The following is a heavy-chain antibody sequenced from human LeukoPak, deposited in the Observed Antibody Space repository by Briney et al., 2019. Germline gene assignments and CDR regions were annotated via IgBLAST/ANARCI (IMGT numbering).Heavy chain of an antibody. D-gene: IGHD3-10*01. J-gene: IGHJ4*02. Sequence: GGSLRLSCEVSGFTVSHNYMSWVRQAPGKGLECVSVLFSGGLTSYADSVKGRFTISRDSANNTLYLHMNNLRVDDTAVYYCARGEYYYGSGTVGVDDYWGQGTLATVSS. CDR3: ARGEYYYGSGTVGVDDY. V-gene: IGHV3-53*01. CDR1: GFTVSHNY. CDR2: LFSGGLT.